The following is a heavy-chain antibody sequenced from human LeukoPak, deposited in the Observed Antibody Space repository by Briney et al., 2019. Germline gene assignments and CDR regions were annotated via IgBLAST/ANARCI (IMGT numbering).Heavy chain of an antibody. J-gene: IGHJ4*02. D-gene: IGHD3-9*01. CDR2: IYYSGST. Sequence: GSLRLSCAASGFTFSSSAMSWVRQAPGKGLEWIGSIYYSGSTYYNPSLKSRVTISVDTSKNQFSLKLSSVTAADTAVYYCARSLGSPPSTLYDILSPVDYWGQGTLVTVSS. CDR1: GFTFSSSA. CDR3: ARSLGSPPSTLYDILSPVDY. V-gene: IGHV4-38-2*01.